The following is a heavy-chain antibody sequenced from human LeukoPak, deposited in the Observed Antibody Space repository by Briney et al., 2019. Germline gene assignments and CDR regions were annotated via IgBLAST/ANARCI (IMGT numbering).Heavy chain of an antibody. D-gene: IGHD1-14*01. CDR1: GYTFTSYY. V-gene: IGHV1-46*01. CDR2: INPSGGST. CDR3: ARAGGGYYFDY. Sequence: ASVKVSCKASGYTFTSYYMHWVRQAPGQGLEWMGIINPSGGSTSYAQKFQGRVTMTRDMSTSTVYVELSSLRSEDTAVYYCARAGGGYYFDYWGQGTLVTVSS. J-gene: IGHJ4*02.